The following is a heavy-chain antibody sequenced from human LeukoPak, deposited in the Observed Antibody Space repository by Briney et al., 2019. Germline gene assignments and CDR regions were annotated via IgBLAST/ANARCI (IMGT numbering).Heavy chain of an antibody. CDR3: ARGRVLLWFGELDDAFDI. CDR2: IKKDGSEK. D-gene: IGHD3-10*01. Sequence: PGGSLRLSCAASGFTFSSYWMSWVRQAPGKGLEWVANIKKDGSEKYYVDSVKGRFTISRDNAKNSLYLQMNSLRAEDTAVYYCARGRVLLWFGELDDAFDIWGQGTMVTVSS. CDR1: GFTFSSYW. J-gene: IGHJ3*02. V-gene: IGHV3-7*01.